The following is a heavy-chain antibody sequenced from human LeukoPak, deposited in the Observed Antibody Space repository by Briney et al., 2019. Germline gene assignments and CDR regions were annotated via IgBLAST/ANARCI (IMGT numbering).Heavy chain of an antibody. J-gene: IGHJ6*02. V-gene: IGHV3-33*01. CDR2: IWGDASKI. Sequence: GTSLTLSCAAPGFPFRDNAMHWVRQAPGKGLDWVAAIWGDASKIYYADSVKGRFTISRDNSKNTLSLQMDSLRVADTALYYCVRGHYFGMDVWGQGTTVTVSS. CDR1: GFPFRDNA. CDR3: VRGHYFGMDV.